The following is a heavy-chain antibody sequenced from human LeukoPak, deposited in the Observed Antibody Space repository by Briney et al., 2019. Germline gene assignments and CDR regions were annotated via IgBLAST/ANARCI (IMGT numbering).Heavy chain of an antibody. J-gene: IGHJ4*02. CDR2: IYYSGST. CDR3: ARRGVGATSVFDY. Sequence: SETLSLTCTVSGGSISSSSYYSGWIRQPPGKGLEWIGSIYYSGSTYYNPSLKSRVTISVDTSKNQFSLKLSSVTAADTAVYYCARRGVGATSVFDYWGQGTLVTVSS. V-gene: IGHV4-39*01. CDR1: GGSISSSSYY. D-gene: IGHD1-26*01.